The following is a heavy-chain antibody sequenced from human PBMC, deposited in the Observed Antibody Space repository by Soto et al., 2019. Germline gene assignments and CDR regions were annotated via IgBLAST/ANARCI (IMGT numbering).Heavy chain of an antibody. CDR1: CGSISGYC. CDR2: VYYTGST. V-gene: IGHV4-59*01. J-gene: IGHJ4*02. CDR3: AKYHRTYTEGSTLDF. D-gene: IGHD2-2*01. Sequence: SEPLSLTCPFSCGSISGYCWSWIRQPPGRGLEWIGYVYYTGSTKYNPSLESRVAMSADTSKNLFSLAVTSVTAADTAVYYCAKYHRTYTEGSTLDFWGQGTLVTVS.